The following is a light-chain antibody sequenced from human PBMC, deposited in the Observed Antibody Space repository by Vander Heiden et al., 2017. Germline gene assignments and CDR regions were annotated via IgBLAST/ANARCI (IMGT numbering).Light chain of an antibody. CDR2: WAS. J-gene: IGKJ1*01. Sequence: DIVMTQSPDFLAVSLGERATINCKSSQSVLYSSNNKNYLAWYQQKPGQPPKLLIYWASTRESGVPDRFSGSGSGTDFTLTISSLQAEDVAVYYCQQDYSTPRTFGQGTKVEIK. V-gene: IGKV4-1*01. CDR1: QSVLYSSNNKNY. CDR3: QQDYSTPRT.